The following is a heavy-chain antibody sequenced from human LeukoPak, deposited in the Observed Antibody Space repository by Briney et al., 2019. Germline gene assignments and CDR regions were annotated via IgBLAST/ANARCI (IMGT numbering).Heavy chain of an antibody. CDR2: IYPGDSDT. CDR1: GYSFTSYW. Sequence: HGESLKISCRGSGYSFTSYWIAWVHQMPGKGLEWMGIIYPGDSDTRYSPSFQGQVTISADKSISTAYLQWSSLKASDTAMYYCARQGSYFDYWAQGTLVTVSS. J-gene: IGHJ4*02. CDR3: ARQGSYFDY. V-gene: IGHV5-51*07.